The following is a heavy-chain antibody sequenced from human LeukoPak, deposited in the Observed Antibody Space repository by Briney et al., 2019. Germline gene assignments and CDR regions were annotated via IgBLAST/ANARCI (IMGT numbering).Heavy chain of an antibody. CDR2: ISSSSSYI. D-gene: IGHD3-16*01. CDR3: ARVGYDYVWGSPQTDNWFDP. J-gene: IGHJ5*02. CDR1: GFTFSSYS. Sequence: GGSLRLSCAASGFTFSSYSMNWVRQAPEKGLEWVSSISSSSSYIYYADSGKGRFTISRDNAKNSLYLQMNSLRAEDTAVYYCARVGYDYVWGSPQTDNWFDPWGQGTLVTVSS. V-gene: IGHV3-21*01.